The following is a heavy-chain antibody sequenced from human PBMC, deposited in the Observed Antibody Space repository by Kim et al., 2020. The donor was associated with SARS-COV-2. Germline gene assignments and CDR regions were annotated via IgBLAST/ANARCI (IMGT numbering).Heavy chain of an antibody. CDR1: GFTFSDYW. CDR3: VAGIGWLPDF. Sequence: GGSLRLSCTASGFTFSDYWMNWVRQAPGKGLEWVANIGQDGTAKHYIDYVRDRFGISSDNSMNSLYLQMNSLRADDTAVYYCVAGIGWLPDFWGQGTLVTV. J-gene: IGHJ4*02. V-gene: IGHV3-7*01. D-gene: IGHD5-12*01. CDR2: IGQDGTAK.